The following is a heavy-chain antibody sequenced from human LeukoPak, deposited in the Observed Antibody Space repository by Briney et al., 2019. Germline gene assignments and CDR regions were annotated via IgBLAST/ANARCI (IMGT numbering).Heavy chain of an antibody. V-gene: IGHV3-33*01. CDR1: GFTFSSYG. CDR3: AREPTADFYYYYYGMDV. CDR2: IWYDGSNK. D-gene: IGHD4-11*01. J-gene: IGHJ6*02. Sequence: GGSLRLSCAASGFTFSSYGMHWVRQAPGKGLEWVAVIWYDGSNKYYADSVKGRFTISRDNSKNTLYLQINSLRAEDTAVYYCAREPTADFYYYYYGMDVWGQGTTVTVSS.